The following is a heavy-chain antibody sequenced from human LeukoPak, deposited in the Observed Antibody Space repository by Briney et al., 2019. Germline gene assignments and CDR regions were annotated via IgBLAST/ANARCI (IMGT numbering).Heavy chain of an antibody. CDR1: GGSISSSSYY. CDR3: ARGRGGVTYYYYNYMDV. V-gene: IGHV4-39*07. CDR2: IYYSGST. Sequence: SETLSLTCTVSGGSISSSSYYWGWIRQPPGKGLEWIGSIYYSGSTYYNPSLKSRVTISVDTSKNQFSLKLSSVTAADTAVYYCARGRGGVTYYYYNYMDVWGKGTTVTVSS. D-gene: IGHD4-11*01. J-gene: IGHJ6*03.